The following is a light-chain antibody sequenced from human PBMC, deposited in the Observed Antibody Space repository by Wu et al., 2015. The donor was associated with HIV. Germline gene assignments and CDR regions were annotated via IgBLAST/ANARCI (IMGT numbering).Light chain of an antibody. CDR2: AAS. J-gene: IGKJ5*01. V-gene: IGKV1-8*01. Sequence: ASVGDRVTITSPGQSGISRYLAWYQQKPRKSPKLLMSAASILQSGVPSRFNGSGSGTHFTLTITCLQSEDFATYYCQQYYSSPQITFGQGTRLEIK. CDR1: GISRY. CDR3: QQYYSSPQIT.